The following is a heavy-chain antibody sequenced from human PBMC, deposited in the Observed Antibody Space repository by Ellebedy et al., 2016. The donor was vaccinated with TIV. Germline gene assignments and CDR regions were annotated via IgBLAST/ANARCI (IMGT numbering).Heavy chain of an antibody. CDR2: IYQDGSDK. J-gene: IGHJ5*02. CDR1: GFSFRSYW. D-gene: IGHD4-17*01. Sequence: PGGSLRLSCAASGFSFRSYWMSWVRQAPGKGLEWVANIYQDGSDKYYVDSVKGRFTISRDNANKSLFLQMNNLRVEDTAVYYCARRGSYGDYAVQVNPWFDPWGQGTLVTVSS. V-gene: IGHV3-7*01. CDR3: ARRGSYGDYAVQVNPWFDP.